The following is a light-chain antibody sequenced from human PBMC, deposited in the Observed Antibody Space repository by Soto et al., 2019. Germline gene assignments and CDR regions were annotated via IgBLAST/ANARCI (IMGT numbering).Light chain of an antibody. CDR3: QSYDRGLSAYV. CDR2: GND. J-gene: IGLJ1*01. CDR1: SSNIGSRYD. V-gene: IGLV1-40*01. Sequence: QSVLTQPPSVSGAPGQRVTISCSGSSSNIGSRYDVQWFQQVPGTVPRLLIYGNDNRPSGVPDRFSGSKPGSSASMDVTGLQAEDEADYYCQSYDRGLSAYVFGPGTKVTVL.